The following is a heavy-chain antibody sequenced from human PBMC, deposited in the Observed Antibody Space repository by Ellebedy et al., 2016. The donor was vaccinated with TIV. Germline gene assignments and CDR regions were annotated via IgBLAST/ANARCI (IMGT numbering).Heavy chain of an antibody. J-gene: IGHJ4*02. CDR1: GGSISSYY. D-gene: IGHD5-18*01. Sequence: MPSETLSLTCSVSGGSISSYYWSWIRQPPGKGLEWIGHIYYSGSTNYNPPLKSRVTISVDTSKNQFSLKLSSVTAADTAVFYCGSGFSYGLLDYWGQGTLVAVSS. CDR3: GSGFSYGLLDY. V-gene: IGHV4-59*01. CDR2: IYYSGST.